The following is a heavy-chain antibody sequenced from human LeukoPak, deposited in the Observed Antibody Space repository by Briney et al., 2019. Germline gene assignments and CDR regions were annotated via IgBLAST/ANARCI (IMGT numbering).Heavy chain of an antibody. D-gene: IGHD6-19*01. J-gene: IGHJ5*02. Sequence: SVKVSCKASGGTHSSYAISWVRQAPGQGLDWMGRIIPIFGIANYAQKFQGRVTITADKSTSTAYMELSSLRSEDTAVYYCARDGVRLLGAVAGNWFDPWGQGTLVTVSS. V-gene: IGHV1-69*04. CDR3: ARDGVRLLGAVAGNWFDP. CDR1: GGTHSSYA. CDR2: IIPIFGIA.